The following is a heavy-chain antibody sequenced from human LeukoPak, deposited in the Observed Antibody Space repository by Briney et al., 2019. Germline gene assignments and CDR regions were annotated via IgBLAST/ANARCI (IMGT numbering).Heavy chain of an antibody. CDR2: TNSGGATT. Sequence: RSGWSLRLSCATSGFPFSDFSMSWVRQAPGKGLEWISTTNSGGATTDYAESVKGRFTISRDNSKNILYLQMSSLRVEDTAMYYCAKQSYARSLGEGGPGTLVTVSS. D-gene: IGHD2-8*01. J-gene: IGHJ4*02. V-gene: IGHV3-23*01. CDR1: GFPFSDFS. CDR3: AKQSYARSLGE.